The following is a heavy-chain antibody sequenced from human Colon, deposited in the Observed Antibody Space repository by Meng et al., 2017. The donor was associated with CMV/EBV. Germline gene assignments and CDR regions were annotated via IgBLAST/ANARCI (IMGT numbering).Heavy chain of an antibody. Sequence: QTTLKESGTTLVKPTQTLTLTCTFSGFSLNTYEVGVGWFRQPPGKAPEWLALIYWDDDKRYRSSLGNRLTLTHDASKNQVVLTMTDMDPVDTATYYCAHKSLPAAFFDYWSQGTLVTVSS. D-gene: IGHD2-2*01. J-gene: IGHJ4*02. CDR2: IYWDDDK. V-gene: IGHV2-5*02. CDR3: AHKSLPAAFFDY. CDR1: GFSLNTYEVG.